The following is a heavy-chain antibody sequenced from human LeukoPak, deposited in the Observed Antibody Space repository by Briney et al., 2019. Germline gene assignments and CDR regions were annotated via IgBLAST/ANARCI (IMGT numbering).Heavy chain of an antibody. V-gene: IGHV4-59*01. J-gene: IGHJ3*02. Sequence: KPSETLSLTCTVSGGSISSYYWSWLRQPPGKGLEWIGYIYYSGSTNYNPSLKSRVTISVDTSKNQFSLKLSSVTAADTAVYYCARVPPQLYCSSTSCYSFAAFDIWGQGTMVTVSS. CDR2: IYYSGST. CDR1: GGSISSYY. CDR3: ARVPPQLYCSSTSCYSFAAFDI. D-gene: IGHD2-2*01.